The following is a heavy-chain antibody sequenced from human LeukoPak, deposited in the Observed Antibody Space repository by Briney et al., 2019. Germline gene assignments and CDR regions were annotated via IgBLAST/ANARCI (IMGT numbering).Heavy chain of an antibody. D-gene: IGHD1-26*01. Sequence: PSETLSLTCTVSGGSISSSSYYWGWIRQPPGKGLEWIGSIYYSGSTYYNPSLKSRVTISVDTSKNQFSLKLSSVAAADTAVYYCARVDSGSFSMDYFDYWGQGTLVTVSS. CDR1: GGSISSSSYY. V-gene: IGHV4-39*07. J-gene: IGHJ4*02. CDR3: ARVDSGSFSMDYFDY. CDR2: IYYSGST.